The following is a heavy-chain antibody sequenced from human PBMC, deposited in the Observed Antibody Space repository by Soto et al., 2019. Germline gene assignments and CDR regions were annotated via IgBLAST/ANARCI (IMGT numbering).Heavy chain of an antibody. CDR3: AKDGRDCYPHY. Sequence: GWSLRLSCAASGFTFSSYGMHWVRQAPGKGLEWVAVISYDGSNKYYADSVKGRFTISRDNSKNTLYLQMNSLRAEDTAVYYCAKDGRDCYPHYWGQGTMVTVYS. V-gene: IGHV3-30*18. CDR2: ISYDGSNK. CDR1: GFTFSSYG. J-gene: IGHJ4*02. D-gene: IGHD2-21*02.